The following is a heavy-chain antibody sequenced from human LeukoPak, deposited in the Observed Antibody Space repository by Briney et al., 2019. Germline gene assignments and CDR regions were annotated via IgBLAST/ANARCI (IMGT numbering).Heavy chain of an antibody. Sequence: SETLSLTCTVSGGSISSSSYYWGWIRQPPGKGLEWIGSIYYSGSTYYNPSLKSRVTISVDTSKNQFSLKLSSVTAADTAVYYCASYCTNGVCLMYYFDYWGQGTLVTVSS. CDR3: ASYCTNGVCLMYYFDY. J-gene: IGHJ4*02. CDR2: IYYSGST. V-gene: IGHV4-39*01. D-gene: IGHD2-8*01. CDR1: GGSISSSSYY.